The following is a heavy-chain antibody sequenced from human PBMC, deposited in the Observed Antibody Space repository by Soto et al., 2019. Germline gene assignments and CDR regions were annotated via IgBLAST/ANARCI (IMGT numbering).Heavy chain of an antibody. Sequence: SETLSLTCTVSGGSISSYYWSWIRQPPGKGLEWIGYIYYSGSTNYNPSLKSRVTISVDTSKNQFSLKLSSVTAADTAVYYCASTPKNWNDYLVSAVPSIYYFDYWGQGTLVTVSS. D-gene: IGHD1-1*01. CDR1: GGSISSYY. CDR2: IYYSGST. CDR3: ASTPKNWNDYLVSAVPSIYYFDY. V-gene: IGHV4-59*12. J-gene: IGHJ4*02.